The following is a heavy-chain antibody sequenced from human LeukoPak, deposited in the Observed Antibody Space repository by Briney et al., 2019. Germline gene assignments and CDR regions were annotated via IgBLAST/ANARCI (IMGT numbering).Heavy chain of an antibody. D-gene: IGHD3-9*01. J-gene: IGHJ6*03. V-gene: IGHV3-74*01. CDR1: GFTFSSYW. Sequence: GGSLRLSCAASGFTFSSYWMHWVRQAPGKGLVWISRINSDGSSTSYADSVKGRFTISRDNAKNTLYLQMNSLRAEDTAVYYCEGILTGPDYYYMDGWGKGTTVTVS. CDR3: EGILTGPDYYYMDG. CDR2: INSDGSST.